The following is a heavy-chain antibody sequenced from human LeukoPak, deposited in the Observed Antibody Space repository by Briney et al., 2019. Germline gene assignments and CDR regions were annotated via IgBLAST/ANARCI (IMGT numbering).Heavy chain of an antibody. CDR3: ARQFGGSYGY. V-gene: IGHV3-21*01. Sequence: GGSLRLSCAASGFTFSSYAMNWVRQAPGRGLEWVSSITTGSDIYYADSVKGRFTISRDNAKNSLYLDMNSLGAEDTAVYYCARQFGGSYGYWGQGTLVTVSS. J-gene: IGHJ4*02. D-gene: IGHD1-26*01. CDR1: GFTFSSYA. CDR2: ITTGSDI.